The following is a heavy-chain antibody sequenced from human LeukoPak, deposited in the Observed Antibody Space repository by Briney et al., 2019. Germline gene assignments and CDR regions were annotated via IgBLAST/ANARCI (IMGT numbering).Heavy chain of an antibody. V-gene: IGHV1-8*01. D-gene: IGHD5-12*01. CDR3: ARDIAGGNKGGWFDT. CDR1: GYTFTNYD. CDR2: MNPNSGNT. J-gene: IGHJ5*02. Sequence: GASVKVSCKASGYTFTNYDINWVRQATGQGLEWMGWMNPNSGNTGYAQKFQGRVTMTRNTSISTAYMELSSLRSEDTALYYCARDIAGGNKGGWFDTWGQGTPVTVSS.